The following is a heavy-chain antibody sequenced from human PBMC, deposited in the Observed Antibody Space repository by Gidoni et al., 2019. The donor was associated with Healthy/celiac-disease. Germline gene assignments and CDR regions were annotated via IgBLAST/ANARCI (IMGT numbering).Heavy chain of an antibody. CDR2: SRGSGDRT. J-gene: IGHJ4*02. CDR1: GFTFSSYA. CDR3: AKDIGYCSGGNCYYDY. Sequence: ELQLLESGGGLVQPGGSLRLSCAASGFTFSSYAMSWVRPAPGKGLEWVPDSRGSGDRTYYADSVKGRFTSSRDNSKNTLYLQMNSLRAEDTAVYYCAKDIGYCSGGNCYYDYWGQGTLVTVSS. V-gene: IGHV3-23*01. D-gene: IGHD2-15*01.